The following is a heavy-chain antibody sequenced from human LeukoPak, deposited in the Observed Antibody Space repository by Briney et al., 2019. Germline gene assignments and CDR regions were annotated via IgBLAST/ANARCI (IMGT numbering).Heavy chain of an antibody. D-gene: IGHD1-14*01. Sequence: PGGSLRLSCAVSGLTFSRYAMSWVRQAPGKGLEWVSAISESGSGTYYADSVKGRFTISRDNSKNTLHLQMNSLRAEDTAVYYCAKDHLDTGRFDPWGQGALVTVSS. CDR1: GLTFSRYA. V-gene: IGHV3-23*01. CDR3: AKDHLDTGRFDP. CDR2: ISESGSGT. J-gene: IGHJ5*02.